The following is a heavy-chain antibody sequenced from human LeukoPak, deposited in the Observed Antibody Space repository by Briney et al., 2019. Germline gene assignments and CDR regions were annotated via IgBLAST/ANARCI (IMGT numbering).Heavy chain of an antibody. Sequence: GGSLRLSCVASGLTFGSYGMGWVRQAPGKGLEWVSSITSSGTTNYADSVKDRFLISRDNSNDTLFLQMNSLRVEDTAVYYCANTGSYSVYWGQGTLVTVSS. CDR2: ITSSGTT. J-gene: IGHJ4*02. CDR3: ANTGSYSVY. D-gene: IGHD2-21*01. CDR1: GLTFGSYG. V-gene: IGHV3-23*01.